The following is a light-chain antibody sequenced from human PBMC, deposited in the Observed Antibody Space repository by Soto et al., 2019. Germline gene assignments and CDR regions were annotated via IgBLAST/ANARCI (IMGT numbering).Light chain of an antibody. J-gene: IGLJ1*01. CDR2: EVT. Sequence: QSVLTQPASVSGTPGRSITISCTGPSGDVGGHNYVSWYQQHPGKAPQLIINEVTIRPSGVSNRFSGSKSGNTASLTISGVQAEDEADYYCTSYTRSDNPYLSGIGTMATGL. CDR3: TSYTRSDNPYL. V-gene: IGLV2-14*01. CDR1: SGDVGGHNY.